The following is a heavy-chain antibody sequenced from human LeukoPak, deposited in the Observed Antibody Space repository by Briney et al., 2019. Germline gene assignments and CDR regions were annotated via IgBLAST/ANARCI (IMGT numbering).Heavy chain of an antibody. J-gene: IGHJ4*02. CDR3: VKDFGDAYNYFDF. D-gene: IGHD5-24*01. Sequence: GGSLTLSCSARGFTFSSYAMHWVRQAPGKGLEYVSVISSNGGSTYYADPVKGRFTISRDNSKNTLYLQMISLRDEDAAVYYCVKDFGDAYNYFDFWGQGTPVTVSS. V-gene: IGHV3-64D*09. CDR1: GFTFSSYA. CDR2: ISSNGGST.